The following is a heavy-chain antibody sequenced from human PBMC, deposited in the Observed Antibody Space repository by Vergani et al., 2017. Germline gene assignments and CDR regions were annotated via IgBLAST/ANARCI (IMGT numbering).Heavy chain of an antibody. J-gene: IGHJ4*02. CDR3: AKALWPHIQLWYHVDY. D-gene: IGHD5-18*01. V-gene: IGHV3-23*01. CDR2: ISGSGGST. Sequence: EVQVLESGGGLVQPGGSLRLSCAASGFTFSNYAMNWVRQAPGKGLEWVSAISGSGGSTYYADSVKGRFTISRDNSKNTLYLKMNSLIAEDTAVYYCAKALWPHIQLWYHVDYWGQGTLVTVSS. CDR1: GFTFSNYA.